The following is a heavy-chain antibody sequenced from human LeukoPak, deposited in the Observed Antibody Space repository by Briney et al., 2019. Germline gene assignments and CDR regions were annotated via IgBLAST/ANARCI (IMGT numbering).Heavy chain of an antibody. J-gene: IGHJ4*02. Sequence: GASVKVSCKASGYTFTSYGISWVQQAPGQGLEWMGWISAYNGNTNYAQKLQGRVTMTTDTSTSTAYMELRSLRSDDTAVYYCARVQLPLPLGYFDYWGQGTLVTVSS. CDR3: ARVQLPLPLGYFDY. D-gene: IGHD2-2*01. V-gene: IGHV1-18*01. CDR1: GYTFTSYG. CDR2: ISAYNGNT.